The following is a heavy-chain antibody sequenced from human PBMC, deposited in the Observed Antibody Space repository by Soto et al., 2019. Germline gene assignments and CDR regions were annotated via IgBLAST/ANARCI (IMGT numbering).Heavy chain of an antibody. CDR1: GYTFTSYG. Sequence: QVQLVQSGAEVKKPGASVKVSCKASGYTFTSYGISWVRQAPGQGLEWMGWISAYNGNTNYAQKLQGRVTMTTDTSTSTAYRELRSLRSDDTAVYYCARAKGGYYDSSGYYSFAGWYFDLWGRGTLVTVSS. V-gene: IGHV1-18*01. J-gene: IGHJ2*01. D-gene: IGHD3-22*01. CDR2: ISAYNGNT. CDR3: ARAKGGYYDSSGYYSFAGWYFDL.